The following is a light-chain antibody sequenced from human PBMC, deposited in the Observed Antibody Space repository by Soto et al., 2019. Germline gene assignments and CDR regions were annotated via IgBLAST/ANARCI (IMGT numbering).Light chain of an antibody. V-gene: IGLV2-11*01. CDR1: SSDFGGYNY. CDR2: DVS. Sequence: SVLTQPRSVSVSPGQSVTISCTGTSSDFGGYNYVSWYQHHPGEAPKLMIYDVSERPSGVPDRFSGSKSGNTASLTISGLQAEDEADYYCCSYAGTFYVFGTGTKVTVL. J-gene: IGLJ1*01. CDR3: CSYAGTFYV.